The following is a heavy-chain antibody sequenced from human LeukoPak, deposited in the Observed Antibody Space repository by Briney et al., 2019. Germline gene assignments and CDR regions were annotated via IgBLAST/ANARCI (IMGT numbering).Heavy chain of an antibody. CDR3: ARRGDFWSGSYYYYMDV. Sequence: GESLKISCQGSGYSFTSYWIGWARQMPGKGLEWMGIIYPGDSDTRYSPSFQGQVTISADKSISTAYLQWSSLKASDTAMYYCARRGDFWSGSYYYYMDVWGKGTTVTVSS. CDR2: IYPGDSDT. CDR1: GYSFTSYW. D-gene: IGHD3-3*01. V-gene: IGHV5-51*01. J-gene: IGHJ6*03.